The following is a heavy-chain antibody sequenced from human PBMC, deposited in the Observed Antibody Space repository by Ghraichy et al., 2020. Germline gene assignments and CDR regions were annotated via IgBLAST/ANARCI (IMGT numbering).Heavy chain of an antibody. D-gene: IGHD5-24*01. CDR2: IKQDGSEK. V-gene: IGHV3-7*01. CDR3: AREMATIDLDAFDI. J-gene: IGHJ3*02. CDR1: GFTFSSYW. Sequence: GGSLRLSCAASGFTFSSYWMSWVRQAPGKGLEWVANIKQDGSEKYYVDSVKGRFTISRDNAKNSLYLQMNSLRAEDTAVYYCAREMATIDLDAFDIWGQGTMVTVSS.